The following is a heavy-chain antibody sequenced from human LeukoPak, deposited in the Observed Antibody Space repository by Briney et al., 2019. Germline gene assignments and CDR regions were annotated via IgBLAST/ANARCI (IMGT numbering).Heavy chain of an antibody. D-gene: IGHD3-22*01. CDR2: IIPIFGTA. V-gene: IGHV1-69*13. CDR1: GGTFSSYA. J-gene: IGHJ3*02. Sequence: VASVNVSCKASGGTFSSYAISWVRQAPGQGLEWMGGIIPIFGTANYAQKFQGRVTITADESTSTAYMELSSPRSEDTAVYYCARSDSFGTDAFDIWGQGTMVTVSS. CDR3: ARSDSFGTDAFDI.